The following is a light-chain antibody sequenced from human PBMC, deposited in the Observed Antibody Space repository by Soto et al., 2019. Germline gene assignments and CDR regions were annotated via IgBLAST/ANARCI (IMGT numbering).Light chain of an antibody. CDR2: EVT. V-gene: IGLV2-14*01. CDR1: NRDVGGYNY. J-gene: IGLJ2*01. Sequence: QSALAQPASVSGSPGQSITISCAGTNRDVGGYNYVSWYQQYPGKAPKLIIYEVTYRPSGVSNRFSGSKSGNTASLPISGLQAEDEADYYCSSYSSSSALDVIFGVGTKLTVL. CDR3: SSYSSSSALDVI.